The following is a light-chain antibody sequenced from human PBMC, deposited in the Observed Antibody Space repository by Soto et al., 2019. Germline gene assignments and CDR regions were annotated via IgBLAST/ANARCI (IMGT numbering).Light chain of an antibody. J-gene: IGLJ1*01. Sequence: QSVLPQPASVSGSPGQSITISCTGTNSDVGSYNRVSWYQQPPGTAPKLMIFDVNNRPSGVSYRFSGSKSGNTAYLTISGLQDEEEADYYCNSYKTRETYVFGTGTKVTV. CDR3: NSYKTRETYV. CDR1: NSDVGSYNR. V-gene: IGLV2-14*01. CDR2: DVN.